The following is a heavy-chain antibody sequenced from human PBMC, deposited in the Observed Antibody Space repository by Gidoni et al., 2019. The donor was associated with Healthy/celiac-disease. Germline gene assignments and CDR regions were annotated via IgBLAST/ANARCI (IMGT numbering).Heavy chain of an antibody. Sequence: QVQLQQWGAGLLKPSETLSLTCAVYGGSFSGYYWSWIRQPPGKGLEWIGEINHSGSTNYNPSLKSRVTISVDTSKNQFSLKLSSVTAADTAVYYCARLGPGRSGYYTDWYYYMDVWGKGTTVTVSS. CDR3: ARLGPGRSGYYTDWYYYMDV. V-gene: IGHV4-34*01. CDR1: GGSFSGYY. J-gene: IGHJ6*03. D-gene: IGHD3-3*01. CDR2: INHSGST.